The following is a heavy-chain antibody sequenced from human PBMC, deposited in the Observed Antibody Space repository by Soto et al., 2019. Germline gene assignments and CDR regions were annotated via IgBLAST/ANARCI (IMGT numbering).Heavy chain of an antibody. D-gene: IGHD2-2*01. CDR3: ARDHVADIVVVPAARYYYYGMDV. Sequence: SLRLSCAASGFTFSSYAMHWVRQAPGKGLEWVAVISYDGSNKYYADSVKGRFTISRDNSKNTLYLQMNSLRAEDTAVYYCARDHVADIVVVPAARYYYYGMDVWGQGTTVTVSS. CDR2: ISYDGSNK. V-gene: IGHV3-30-3*01. J-gene: IGHJ6*02. CDR1: GFTFSSYA.